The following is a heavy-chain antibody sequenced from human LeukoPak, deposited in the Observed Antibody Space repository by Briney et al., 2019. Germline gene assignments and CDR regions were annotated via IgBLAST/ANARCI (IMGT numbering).Heavy chain of an antibody. CDR2: IYYSGST. Sequence: SETLSLTCTVSGGSISSYYWSWIRQPPGNGLEWIGYIYYSGSTNYNPSLKSRVTISVDTSKNQFSLKLSSVTAADTAVYYCARGTPGFSEMATIYDYYYYMDVWGKGTTVTVSS. V-gene: IGHV4-59*01. CDR1: GGSISSYY. CDR3: ARGTPGFSEMATIYDYYYYMDV. D-gene: IGHD5-24*01. J-gene: IGHJ6*03.